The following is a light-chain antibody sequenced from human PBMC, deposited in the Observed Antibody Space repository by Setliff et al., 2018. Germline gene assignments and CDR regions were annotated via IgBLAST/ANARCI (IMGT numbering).Light chain of an antibody. J-gene: IGLJ1*01. CDR1: NSDVGGYNY. CDR2: EVS. V-gene: IGLV2-14*01. Sequence: QSALAQPASVSGSPGQSITISYTGSNSDVGGYNYVSWYQQYPGKAPKLMIYEVSDRPSGVSNRFSGSKSGNTASLTISGLQAEDEADYYCNSYTSSRTYVFGTGTKVTVL. CDR3: NSYTSSRTYV.